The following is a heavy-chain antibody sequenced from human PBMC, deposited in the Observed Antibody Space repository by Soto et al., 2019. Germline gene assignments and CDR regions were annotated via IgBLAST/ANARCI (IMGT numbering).Heavy chain of an antibody. CDR1: GFTFSNAW. CDR2: IKSKTDGGTT. Sequence: EVQLVESGGGLVKPGGSLRLSCAASGFTFSNAWMNWVRQAPGKGLEWVGRIKSKTDGGTTDYAAPVKGRVTISRDESTNTLYLQMNSLKAEDTAVYYCTTRKLGYCSSTCCLAMIEYWGQGTLVTVSS. D-gene: IGHD2-2*01. J-gene: IGHJ4*02. V-gene: IGHV3-15*07. CDR3: TTRKLGYCSSTCCLAMIEY.